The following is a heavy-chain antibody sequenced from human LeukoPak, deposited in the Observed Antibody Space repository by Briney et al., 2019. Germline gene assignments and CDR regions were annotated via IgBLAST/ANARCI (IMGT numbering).Heavy chain of an antibody. V-gene: IGHV4-59*01. CDR2: IYYSGST. CDR3: ARVNDILTGYSFDY. J-gene: IGHJ4*02. Sequence: SETLSLTCTVSGGSISSYYWSWIRQPPGKGLEWIGYIYYSGSTNYNPSLKSRVTMSVDTSKNQFSLKLSSVTAADTAVYYCARVNDILTGYSFDYWGQGTLVTVSS. CDR1: GGSISSYY. D-gene: IGHD3-9*01.